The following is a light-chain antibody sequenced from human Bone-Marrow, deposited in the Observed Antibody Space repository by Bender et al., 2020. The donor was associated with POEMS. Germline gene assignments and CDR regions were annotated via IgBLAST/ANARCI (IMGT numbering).Light chain of an antibody. V-gene: IGLV1-44*01. CDR1: SSNIGAHA. CDR3: AVWDDSLNGWV. J-gene: IGLJ3*02. Sequence: QSVLTQPPSASGTPGQRVTISCSGGSSNIGAHAVNWYQHLPGTSPQLLIYSIPRRPSEVPDRFSGSRSGTSASLAISGLQSEDEADYYCAVWDDSLNGWVVGGGTKLTVL. CDR2: SIP.